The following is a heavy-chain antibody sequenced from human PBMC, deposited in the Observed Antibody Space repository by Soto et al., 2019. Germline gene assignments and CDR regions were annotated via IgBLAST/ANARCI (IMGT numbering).Heavy chain of an antibody. Sequence: QVQLVESGGGVVQTGRSLRLSCAASGFTFRTYAMHWVRRAPGKGLQCVAFISYDGLKKYYTDSVKGRFSISRDNSKNTLSLQMNNLRPEDTAFYYCAKDNDFGGYGNIDYWGQGTLVNVSS. J-gene: IGHJ4*02. D-gene: IGHD3-16*01. V-gene: IGHV3-30*18. CDR3: AKDNDFGGYGNIDY. CDR2: ISYDGLKK. CDR1: GFTFRTYA.